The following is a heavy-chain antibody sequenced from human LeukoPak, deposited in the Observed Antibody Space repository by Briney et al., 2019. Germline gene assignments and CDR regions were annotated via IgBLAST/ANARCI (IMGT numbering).Heavy chain of an antibody. CDR1: GGSVSGSSYI. CDR2: IYYSGGT. D-gene: IGHD3-10*01. CDR3: ARVYYSGSGTVKADAFDI. J-gene: IGHJ3*02. V-gene: IGHV4-39*07. Sequence: SETLSLTCSVSGGSVSGSSYIWDWIRQPPGKGLEWIGSIYYSGGTYYNPSLKSRVTISVDTSKNQISLKLSSVTAADTAVYYCARVYYSGSGTVKADAFDIWGQGTKVSVSS.